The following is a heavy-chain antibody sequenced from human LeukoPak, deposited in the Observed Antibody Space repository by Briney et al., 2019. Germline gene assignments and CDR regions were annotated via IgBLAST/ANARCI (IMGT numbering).Heavy chain of an antibody. Sequence: SETPSLNCTVSGGSISCYYWSWIPPPPGKGLEGVGYMYYSGSTNFNPSLKSRVTISVDTSKNQFSLKLSSVTAADTAVYYCARDAYHYYYMDVWGKGTTVTVSS. J-gene: IGHJ6*03. CDR1: GGSISCYY. CDR2: MYYSGST. CDR3: ARDAYHYYYMDV. V-gene: IGHV4-59*01.